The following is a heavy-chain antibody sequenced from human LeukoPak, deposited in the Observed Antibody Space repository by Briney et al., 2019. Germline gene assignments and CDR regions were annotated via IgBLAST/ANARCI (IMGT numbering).Heavy chain of an antibody. D-gene: IGHD6-13*01. CDR3: AKDGGIAAARPYYFDY. CDR2: ISGSGGST. J-gene: IGHJ4*02. V-gene: IGHV3-23*01. Sequence: GGSLRLSCAASGFTFSGYGMHWVRQAPGKGLEWVSAISGSGGSTYYADSVKGRITISRDNTKNTLYLQMNSLRAEDTAVYYRAKDGGIAAARPYYFDYWGQGTLVTVSS. CDR1: GFTFSGYG.